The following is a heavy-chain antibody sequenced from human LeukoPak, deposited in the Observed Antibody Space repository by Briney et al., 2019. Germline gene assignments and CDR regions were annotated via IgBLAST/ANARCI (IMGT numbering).Heavy chain of an antibody. D-gene: IGHD2-2*01. J-gene: IGHJ4*02. CDR2: INPNSGGT. CDR1: GYTFTSYA. CDR3: AREGSYCSSTSCPDEFDY. Sequence: ASVKVSCKASGYTFTSYAMHWVRQAPGQRLEWMGWINPNSGGTNYAQKFQGRVTMTRDTSISTAYMELSRLRSDDTAVYYCAREGSYCSSTSCPDEFDYWGQGTLVTVSS. V-gene: IGHV1-2*02.